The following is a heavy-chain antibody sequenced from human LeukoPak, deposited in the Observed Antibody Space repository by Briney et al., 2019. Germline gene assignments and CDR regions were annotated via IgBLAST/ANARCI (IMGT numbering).Heavy chain of an antibody. CDR3: ARGGKRGSGSYYGKVDY. Sequence: PSETLSLTCTVSGGSISSSSYYWGWIRQPPGKGQEWIGSIYYRGSTHYNPSLKSRVTISVDTSKNQFSLKLSSVTAADTAVYYCARGGKRGSGSYYGKVDYWGQGTLVTVSS. V-gene: IGHV4-39*07. J-gene: IGHJ4*02. CDR2: IYYRGST. D-gene: IGHD3-10*01. CDR1: GGSISSSSYY.